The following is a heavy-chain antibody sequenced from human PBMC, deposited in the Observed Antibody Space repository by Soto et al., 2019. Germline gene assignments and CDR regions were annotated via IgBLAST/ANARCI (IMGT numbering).Heavy chain of an antibody. CDR2: VFYTGRA. J-gene: IGHJ6*02. CDR1: GGSISSSSYY. CDR3: ARDGDGRMTTNPYYYNGMDV. V-gene: IGHV4-61*01. D-gene: IGHD4-4*01. Sequence: LSLTCTVSGGSISSSSYYWGWIRQPSGKGLEWIGYVFYTGRANYNASLKSRVSISLDTSNYQFSLKLSSVTAADTAVYYCARDGDGRMTTNPYYYNGMDVWGPGTTVTVSS.